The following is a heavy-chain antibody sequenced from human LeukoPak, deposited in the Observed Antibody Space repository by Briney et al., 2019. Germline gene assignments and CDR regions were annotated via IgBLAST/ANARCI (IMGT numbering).Heavy chain of an antibody. J-gene: IGHJ4*02. V-gene: IGHV1-46*01. CDR1: GYTFTSYY. CDR3: ARHPSPQLHHFDY. CDR2: INPSGDST. D-gene: IGHD2-2*01. Sequence: GASVKVSCKASGYTFTSYYMHWVRQAPGQGLEWMGIINPSGDSTSYEQRFQGRLTMTRDTSTNTVYMELSSPRSEDTAVYYCARHPSPQLHHFDYWGQGTLVTVSS.